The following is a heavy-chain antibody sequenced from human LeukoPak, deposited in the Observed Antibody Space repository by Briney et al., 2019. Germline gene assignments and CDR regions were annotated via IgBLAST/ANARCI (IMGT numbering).Heavy chain of an antibody. Sequence: AGGSLRLACAASGFSFRRYAMKWVRQAPGKGVEWVAYVNAESTDILYADSVRGRFTISRDNAKNSLYLQMNSLRAEDRGVYYCARDTFEPLVIDFWGQGTLVTVSS. J-gene: IGHJ4*02. CDR2: VNAESTDI. V-gene: IGHV3-21*05. D-gene: IGHD6-13*01. CDR1: GFSFRRYA. CDR3: ARDTFEPLVIDF.